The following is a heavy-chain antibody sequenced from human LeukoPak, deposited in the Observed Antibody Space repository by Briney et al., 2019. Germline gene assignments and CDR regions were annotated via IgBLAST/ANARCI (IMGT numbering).Heavy chain of an antibody. CDR3: ARERAVLDY. Sequence: PGGSLRLSCAASGFTFSSYAMHWVRQAPGKGLEWVAVISYDGSNKYYADSVKGRFTISRDNSKNTLYLQMNSLRAEDTAVYYCARERAVLDYWGQGTLATVSS. CDR2: ISYDGSNK. J-gene: IGHJ4*02. V-gene: IGHV3-30*04. CDR1: GFTFSSYA. D-gene: IGHD6-19*01.